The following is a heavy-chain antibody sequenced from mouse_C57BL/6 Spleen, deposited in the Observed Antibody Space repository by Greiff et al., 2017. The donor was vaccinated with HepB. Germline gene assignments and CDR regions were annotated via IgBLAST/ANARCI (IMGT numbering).Heavy chain of an antibody. Sequence: QVQLQQSGAELVRPGSSVKLSCKASGYTFTSYWMDWVKQRPGQGLEWIGNIYPSDSETHYNQKFKDKATLTVDKSSSTAYMQLSSLTSEDSAVYYCARGNSNYAWYFDVWGTGTTVTVSS. V-gene: IGHV1-61*01. CDR2: IYPSDSET. CDR1: GYTFTSYW. J-gene: IGHJ1*03. CDR3: ARGNSNYAWYFDV. D-gene: IGHD2-5*01.